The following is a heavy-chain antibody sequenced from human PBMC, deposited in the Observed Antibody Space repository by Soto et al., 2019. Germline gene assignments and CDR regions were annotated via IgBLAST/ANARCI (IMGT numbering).Heavy chain of an antibody. V-gene: IGHV4-59*02. CDR3: ARDQLRDYMDV. CDR1: GHSVSNYY. J-gene: IGHJ6*03. CDR2: ISYSGST. Sequence: SETLSLTCTVSGHSVSNYYWNWIRRPPGKGLEWIGYISYSGSTNYNPSLKSRVTISVDTSKNQFSLKLTSVTAADTAVYYCARDQLRDYMDVWGKGTMVTVSS. D-gene: IGHD1-1*01.